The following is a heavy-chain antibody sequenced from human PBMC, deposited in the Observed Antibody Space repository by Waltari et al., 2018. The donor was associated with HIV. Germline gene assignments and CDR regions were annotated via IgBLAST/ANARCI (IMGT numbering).Heavy chain of an antibody. D-gene: IGHD2-15*01. CDR3: ARPQDISYYFDY. CDR2: IYYSGST. CDR1: GGSISSSSYY. Sequence: QLQLQESGPGLVKPSETLSLTCTVSGGSISSSSYYWGWIRQPPGKGLEWIGSIYYSGSTYYNPSLKSRVTISVDTSKNQFSLKLSSVTAADTAVYYCARPQDISYYFDYWGQGTLVTVSS. V-gene: IGHV4-39*01. J-gene: IGHJ4*02.